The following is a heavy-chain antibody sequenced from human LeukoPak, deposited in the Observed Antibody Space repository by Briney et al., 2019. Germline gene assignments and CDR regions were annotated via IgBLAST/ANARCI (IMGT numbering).Heavy chain of an antibody. D-gene: IGHD3-9*01. CDR2: INHSGST. CDR1: GGSFSGYY. J-gene: IGHJ4*02. Sequence: SETLSLTCAVYGGSFSGYYWSWIRQPPGKGLEWIGEINHSGSTNYNPSLKSRVTISVDTSKNQFSLKLSSVTAADTAVYYCARRRTYYDILTGYYIPFDYWGQGTLVTVSS. CDR3: ARRRTYYDILTGYYIPFDY. V-gene: IGHV4-34*01.